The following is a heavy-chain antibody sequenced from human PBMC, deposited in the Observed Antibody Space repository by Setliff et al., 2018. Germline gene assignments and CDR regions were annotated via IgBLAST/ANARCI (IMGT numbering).Heavy chain of an antibody. CDR1: GGSISSGDYY. CDR3: ARDLSGPTSTLFDY. CDR2: IYYSGST. J-gene: IGHJ4*02. Sequence: SETLSLTCTVSGGSISSGDYYWSWIRQPPGKGLEWIGYIYYSGSTYYNPSLKSRVTISVDTSKNQFSLKLGSVTAADTAVYYCARDLSGPTSTLFDYWGQGTLVTVSS. V-gene: IGHV4-30-4*08. D-gene: IGHD6-25*01.